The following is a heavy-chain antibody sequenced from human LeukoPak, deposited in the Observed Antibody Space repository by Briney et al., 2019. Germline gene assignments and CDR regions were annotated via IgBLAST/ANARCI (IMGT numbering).Heavy chain of an antibody. CDR2: IWYDGSNK. CDR3: AKDLGLLRYFDWLLDY. V-gene: IGHV3-33*06. Sequence: GGSLRLSCAASGFTFSSYGMHWLRQAPGKGLEWVAVIWYDGSNKYYADSVNGRFTISRDNSKNTLYLQMNSLRAEDTAVYYCAKDLGLLRYFDWLLDYWGQGTLVTVSS. D-gene: IGHD3-9*01. J-gene: IGHJ4*02. CDR1: GFTFSSYG.